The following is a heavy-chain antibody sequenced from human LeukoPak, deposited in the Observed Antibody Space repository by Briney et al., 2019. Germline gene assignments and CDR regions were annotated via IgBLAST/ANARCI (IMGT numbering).Heavy chain of an antibody. Sequence: PGGSLRLSCAASGFTFSGSAMHWVRQASGKGLEGVGRVRSKANSYATAYAASVKGRFTISRDDSKNTAYLQMNSLKTEDTAVYYCTRHMYSSSSNWFDPWGQGTLVTVSS. V-gene: IGHV3-73*01. CDR3: TRHMYSSSSNWFDP. J-gene: IGHJ5*02. CDR2: VRSKANSYAT. CDR1: GFTFSGSA. D-gene: IGHD6-6*01.